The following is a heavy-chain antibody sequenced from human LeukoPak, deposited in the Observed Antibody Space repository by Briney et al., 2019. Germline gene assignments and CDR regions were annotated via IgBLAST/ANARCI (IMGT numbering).Heavy chain of an antibody. CDR1: GYTFTGYY. V-gene: IGHV1-2*02. Sequence: ASVKVSCKASGYTFTGYYVHWVRQAPGHGLEWMGWINPNSGDTNYAQKFQGRVTMTRDTSISTAYMELSRLTSDDTAVYYCARAGIAAAILTWGQGTLVTVSS. CDR2: INPNSGDT. D-gene: IGHD6-13*01. CDR3: ARAGIAAAILT. J-gene: IGHJ4*02.